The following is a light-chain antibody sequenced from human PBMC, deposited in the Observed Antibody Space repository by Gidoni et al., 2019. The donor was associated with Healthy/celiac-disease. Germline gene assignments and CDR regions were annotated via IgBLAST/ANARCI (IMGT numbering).Light chain of an antibody. CDR3: QQYNSYSRWT. CDR2: KAS. CDR1: QSISSW. J-gene: IGKJ1*01. Sequence: DIQMTQSPSTLSASVGDRVPITCRASQSISSWLAWYQQKPGKAPKLLIYKASSLESGVPSRFSGSGSGTEFTLTISSLQPDDFATYYCQQYNSYSRWTFXXXTKVEIK. V-gene: IGKV1-5*03.